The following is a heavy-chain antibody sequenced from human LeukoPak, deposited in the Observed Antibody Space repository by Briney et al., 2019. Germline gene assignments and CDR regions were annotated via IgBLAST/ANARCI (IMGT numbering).Heavy chain of an antibody. V-gene: IGHV4-34*01. CDR2: INHSGST. D-gene: IGHD6-13*01. J-gene: IGHJ4*02. Sequence: ASETLSLTCAVYGGSFSGYYWSWIRQPPGKGLEWIGEINHSGSTNYNPSLKSRVTISVDTSKNQFSLKLGSVTAADTAVYYCARAPEVAAGYDYWGQGTLVTVSS. CDR3: ARAPEVAAGYDY. CDR1: GGSFSGYY.